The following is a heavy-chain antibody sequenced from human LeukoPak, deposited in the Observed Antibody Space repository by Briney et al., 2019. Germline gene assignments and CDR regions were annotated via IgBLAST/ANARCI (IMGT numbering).Heavy chain of an antibody. J-gene: IGHJ4*02. Sequence: GGSLRLSCAASGFTFSSYCMNWVRQAPGKGLEWVSSISSSSSYIYYADSVKGRFTISRDNAKNSLYLQMNSLRAEDTAVYYCARPVSSWSSSSRYWGQGTLVTVSS. CDR3: ARPVSSWSSSSRY. D-gene: IGHD6-6*01. V-gene: IGHV3-21*01. CDR1: GFTFSSYC. CDR2: ISSSSSYI.